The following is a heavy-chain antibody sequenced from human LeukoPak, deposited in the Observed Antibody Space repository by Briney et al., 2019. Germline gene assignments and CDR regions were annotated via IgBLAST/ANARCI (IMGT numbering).Heavy chain of an antibody. CDR3: ARDRLWFGESSYGMDV. J-gene: IGHJ6*02. V-gene: IGHV3-21*01. CDR1: GFTFSSYS. CDR2: ISSSSSYI. D-gene: IGHD3-10*01. Sequence: GGSLRLSCAASGFTFSSYSMNWVRQAPGKGLEWVSSISSSSSYIYYADSVKGRFTISRDNAKNSLYLQVNSLRAEDTAVYYCARDRLWFGESSYGMDVWGQGTTATVSS.